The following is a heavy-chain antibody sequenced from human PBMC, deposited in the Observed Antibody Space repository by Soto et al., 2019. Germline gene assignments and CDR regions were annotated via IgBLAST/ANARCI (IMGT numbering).Heavy chain of an antibody. J-gene: IGHJ4*02. Sequence: SETLSLTCAVYGGSFSGYYWSWIRQPPGKGLEWIGEINHSGSTNYNPSLKSRVTISVDTSKNQFSLKLSSVTAADTAVYYCARGLSRMALSRKYGSGSYYLWGQGILVTVSS. V-gene: IGHV4-34*01. CDR3: ARGLSRMALSRKYGSGSYYL. CDR2: INHSGST. D-gene: IGHD3-10*01. CDR1: GGSFSGYY.